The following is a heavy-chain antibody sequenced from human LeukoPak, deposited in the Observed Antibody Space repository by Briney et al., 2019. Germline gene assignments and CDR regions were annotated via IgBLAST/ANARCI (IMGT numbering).Heavy chain of an antibody. D-gene: IGHD4-23*01. CDR1: GGSISCDY. J-gene: IGHJ4*02. V-gene: IGHV4-59*08. CDR2: IYYSGST. Sequence: PSETLSLTCTVSGGSISCDYWSWIRQPPGKGLEWIGYIYYSGSTNYNPSLKSRVTISVDTSKNQFSLKLSSVTAADTAVYYCARHLYGGLFDYWGQGTLVTVSS. CDR3: ARHLYGGLFDY.